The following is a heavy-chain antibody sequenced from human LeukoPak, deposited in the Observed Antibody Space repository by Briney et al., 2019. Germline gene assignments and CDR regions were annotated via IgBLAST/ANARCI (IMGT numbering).Heavy chain of an antibody. Sequence: ASVKVSCKASGYTFTGYYMHWVRQAPGQGLEWMGWINPNSGNTGYAQKFQGRVTITRNTSISTAYMELSSLRSEDTAVYYCAREPFEYSSSSGGNWFDPWGQGTLVTVSS. J-gene: IGHJ5*02. V-gene: IGHV1-8*03. CDR2: INPNSGNT. CDR1: GYTFTGYY. D-gene: IGHD6-6*01. CDR3: AREPFEYSSSSGGNWFDP.